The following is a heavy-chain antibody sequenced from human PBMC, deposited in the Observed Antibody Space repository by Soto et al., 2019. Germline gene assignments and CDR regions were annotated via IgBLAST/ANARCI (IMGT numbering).Heavy chain of an antibody. D-gene: IGHD1-26*01. Sequence: PVGSLRLSCAASGFTFSSYSMNWVRQAPGKGLEWVSSISSSSSYIYYADSVKGRFTISRDNAKNSLYLQMNSLRAEDTAVYYCASTIGTGSGSYYWGQGTLVTVSS. V-gene: IGHV3-21*01. CDR3: ASTIGTGSGSYY. J-gene: IGHJ4*02. CDR1: GFTFSSYS. CDR2: ISSSSSYI.